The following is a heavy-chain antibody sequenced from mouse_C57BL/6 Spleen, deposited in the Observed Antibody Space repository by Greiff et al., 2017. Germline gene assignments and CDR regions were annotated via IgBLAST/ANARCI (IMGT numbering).Heavy chain of an antibody. D-gene: IGHD1-1*01. Sequence: VQLLQPGAELVKPGASVKMSCKASGYTFTSYWINWVKQRPGQGLEWIGDLYPGSGSTNYNEKLKSKATLTVDPSYSTAYMQLSSLTSAYPAVDYCARPITTVVATDYSMDYWGQGTSVTVSS. CDR2: LYPGSGST. CDR3: ARPITTVVATDYSMDY. J-gene: IGHJ4*01. CDR1: GYTFTSYW. V-gene: IGHV1-55*01.